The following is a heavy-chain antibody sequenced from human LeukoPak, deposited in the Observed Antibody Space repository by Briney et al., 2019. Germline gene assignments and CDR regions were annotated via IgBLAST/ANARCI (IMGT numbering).Heavy chain of an antibody. V-gene: IGHV1-8*02. CDR2: MNPNSGNT. D-gene: IGHD1-26*01. J-gene: IGHJ4*02. CDR3: ARGSRWDADY. CDR1: GYTFTGYY. Sequence: VASVKVSCKASGYTFTGYYMHWVRQAPGQGLEWMGWMNPNSGNTGYAQKFQGRVTMTRNTSISTAYMELSSLRSEDTAVYYCARGSRWDADYWGQGTLVTVSS.